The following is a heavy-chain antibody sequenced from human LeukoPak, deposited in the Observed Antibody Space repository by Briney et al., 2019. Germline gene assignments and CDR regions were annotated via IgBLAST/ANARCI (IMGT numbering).Heavy chain of an antibody. CDR3: ARGGPTDY. CDR1: GYSINSGYY. Sequence: SETLSLTCTVSGYSINSGYYWGWIRQPPGKGLEWIGNIYGSGSTYYNPSLRSRVTVSVDTSKNQFSLKLSSMTAADTAVYYCARGGPTDYWSQGILVTVSS. V-gene: IGHV4-38-2*02. CDR2: IYGSGST. J-gene: IGHJ4*02. D-gene: IGHD2-15*01.